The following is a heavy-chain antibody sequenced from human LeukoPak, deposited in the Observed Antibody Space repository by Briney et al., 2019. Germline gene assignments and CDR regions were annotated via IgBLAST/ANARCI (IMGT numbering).Heavy chain of an antibody. J-gene: IGHJ3*02. CDR3: ARANFNAFDI. CDR2: INSDASTS. D-gene: IGHD3-3*01. V-gene: IGHV3-74*01. Sequence: GGSLRLSCAASGFTFSSYWMYWVRQAPGKGLMWVSRINSDASTSNYADSVQGRFTISRDNAKHTLFLQMNSLRAEDMSVYYCARANFNAFDIWGQGTMVTVSS. CDR1: GFTFSSYW.